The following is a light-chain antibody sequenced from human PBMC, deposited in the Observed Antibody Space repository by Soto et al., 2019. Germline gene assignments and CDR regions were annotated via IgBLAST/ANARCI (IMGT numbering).Light chain of an antibody. CDR3: SSFASSNPWV. Sequence: QSALTQPPSVSGSPGQSVTISCTGTSSDVGSYNRVSWYQQHPGTAPKLIIYEVSNRPSGVPDRFFGSKSGNTASLTISGLQAEDEADYYCSSFASSNPWVFGGGTKLTVL. J-gene: IGLJ3*02. V-gene: IGLV2-18*02. CDR1: SSDVGSYNR. CDR2: EVS.